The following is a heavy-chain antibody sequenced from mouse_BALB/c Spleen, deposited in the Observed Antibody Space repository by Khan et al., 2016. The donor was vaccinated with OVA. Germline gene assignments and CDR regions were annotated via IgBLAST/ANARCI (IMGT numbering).Heavy chain of an antibody. V-gene: IGHV2-6-4*01. CDR2: IWGGGGT. CDR1: GFSLSRYN. CDR3: ARAYYRYDGYYAMDY. J-gene: IGHJ4*01. Sequence: QVQLKQSGPGLVAPSQSLSITCTVSGFSLSRYNIHWVRQPPGKGLEWLGMIWGGGGTDYNSTLKSRLSIRKDNSQSQVLLKMNSLQTDDTAMYYCARAYYRYDGYYAMDYWGQGTLVTVSS. D-gene: IGHD2-14*01.